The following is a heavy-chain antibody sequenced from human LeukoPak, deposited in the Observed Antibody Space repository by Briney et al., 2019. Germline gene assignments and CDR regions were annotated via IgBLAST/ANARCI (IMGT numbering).Heavy chain of an antibody. CDR3: VRDGGVSGYDLLDY. V-gene: IGHV3-7*01. Sequence: GGSLRLSCAASGFTFSNYWMTWVRQAPGKGLEWVAHINQDGSEEHYMDSVKARFTISRDSAKNSLSLQMDSLRAEDTAVYYCVRDGGVSGYDLLDYWGQGTLVTVSS. CDR1: GFTFSNYW. J-gene: IGHJ4*02. CDR2: INQDGSEE. D-gene: IGHD5-12*01.